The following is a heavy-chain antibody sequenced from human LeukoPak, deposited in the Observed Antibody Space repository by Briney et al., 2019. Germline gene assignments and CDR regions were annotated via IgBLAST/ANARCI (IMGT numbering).Heavy chain of an antibody. Sequence: SETLSLTCTVSGYSISSGYYWGWIRQPPGKGLEWIGSIYHSGSTYYNPSLKSRVTISVDTSKNQFSLKLSSVTAADTAVYYCARIEHGGSRPQERYYYYYMDVWGKGTTVTISS. CDR2: IYHSGST. CDR3: ARIEHGGSRPQERYYYYYMDV. J-gene: IGHJ6*03. V-gene: IGHV4-38-2*02. D-gene: IGHD1-26*01. CDR1: GYSISSGYY.